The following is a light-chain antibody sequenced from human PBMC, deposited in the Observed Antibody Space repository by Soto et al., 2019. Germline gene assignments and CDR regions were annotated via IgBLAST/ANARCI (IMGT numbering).Light chain of an antibody. CDR2: DAS. CDR1: QSVSGY. V-gene: IGKV3-11*01. J-gene: IGKJ3*01. Sequence: EIVLTQSPATLSLSPGERATLSCRASQSVSGYLAWYQQKSGQAPRLLIYDASNRATGIPARFSGSGSGTDFTLTISSLEPGDFAVYYCQQRSNWPFTFGPGTTVDVK. CDR3: QQRSNWPFT.